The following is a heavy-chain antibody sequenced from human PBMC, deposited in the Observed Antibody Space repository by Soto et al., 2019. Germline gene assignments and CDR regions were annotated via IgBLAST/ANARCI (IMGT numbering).Heavy chain of an antibody. CDR1: GFTFDDYA. CDR3: AKDYYDSSGYPDY. J-gene: IGHJ4*02. D-gene: IGHD3-22*01. Sequence: GGSLRLSCAASGFTFDDYAMHWVRQAPGKGLEWVAGISWNGGSIGYADSVKGRFTISRDNAKNSLYLQMNSLRAEDTALYYCAKDYYDSSGYPDYWGQGTLVTVSS. CDR2: ISWNGGSI. V-gene: IGHV3-9*01.